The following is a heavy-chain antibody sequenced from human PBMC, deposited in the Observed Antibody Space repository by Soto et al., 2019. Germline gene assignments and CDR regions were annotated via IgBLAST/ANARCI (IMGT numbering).Heavy chain of an antibody. V-gene: IGHV4-30-4*01. J-gene: IGHJ4*02. Sequence: QVQLQESGPGLVKPSQTLSLTCTVSGGSISSGDYYWSWIRQPPGKGLEWIGYIYYSGSTYSNQSLKSRVTRSVDPSKNPFPLKLSSVTAADTAVDYGARIAAANKCLDYWGQGTMVTVSS. CDR3: ARIAAANKCLDY. CDR1: GGSISSGDYY. D-gene: IGHD6-25*01. CDR2: IYYSGST.